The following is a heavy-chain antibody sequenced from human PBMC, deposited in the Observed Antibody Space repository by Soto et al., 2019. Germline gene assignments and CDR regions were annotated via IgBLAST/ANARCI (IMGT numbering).Heavy chain of an antibody. J-gene: IGHJ4*02. Sequence: ASVKVSCKASGYTFTSYDINWARQATGQGLEWMGWMNPNSGNTGYAQKFQGRVTMTRNTSISTAYMELSSLRSEDTAVYYCARATTVTTALDYWGQGTLVTVSS. CDR1: GYTFTSYD. D-gene: IGHD4-17*01. CDR3: ARATTVTTALDY. CDR2: MNPNSGNT. V-gene: IGHV1-8*01.